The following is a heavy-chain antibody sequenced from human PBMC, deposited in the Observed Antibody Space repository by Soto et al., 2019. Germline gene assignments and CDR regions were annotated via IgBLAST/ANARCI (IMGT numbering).Heavy chain of an antibody. D-gene: IGHD1-26*01. CDR1: GYTLTELS. CDR3: ATDLSTTWELLRGLVY. J-gene: IGHJ4*02. Sequence: AASVKVSCKVSGYTLTELSMHWVRQAPGKGLEWMGGFDPEDGETIYAQKFQGRVTMTEDTSTDTAYMELSSLRSEDTAVYYCATDLSTTWELLRGLVYWGKGTRGTVPS. CDR2: FDPEDGET. V-gene: IGHV1-24*01.